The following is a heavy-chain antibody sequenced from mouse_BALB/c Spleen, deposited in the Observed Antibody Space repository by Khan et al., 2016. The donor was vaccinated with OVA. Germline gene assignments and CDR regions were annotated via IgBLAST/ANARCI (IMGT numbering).Heavy chain of an antibody. CDR1: GYTFTTYW. CDR3: TRDSMDY. V-gene: IGHV1-7*01. J-gene: IGHJ2*01. CDR2: INPTSGYT. Sequence: QVQLQQSGAELAKPGASVKMSCKASGYTFTTYWMHWVKQRPGQGLEWIGYINPTSGYTDYDEKFKDRATLSADKSSSTAYMQLSSLTSEDSAVHYCTRDSMDYWGQGTTLTVSS. D-gene: IGHD2-10*02.